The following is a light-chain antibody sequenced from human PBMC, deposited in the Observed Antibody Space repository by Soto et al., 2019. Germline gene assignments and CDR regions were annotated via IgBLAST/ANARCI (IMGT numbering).Light chain of an antibody. CDR1: SSDVGRYNL. CDR3: CSFAGSTTFWV. J-gene: IGLJ3*02. Sequence: QSVLTQPASVSGSPGQSITISCTGASSDVGRYNLVSWYQHHPGEAPKLLIYEVTKRPSWVSNRFSGSKSGNTASLTISGLRAEDDADYYCCSFAGSTTFWVFGGGTQLTVL. V-gene: IGLV2-23*02. CDR2: EVT.